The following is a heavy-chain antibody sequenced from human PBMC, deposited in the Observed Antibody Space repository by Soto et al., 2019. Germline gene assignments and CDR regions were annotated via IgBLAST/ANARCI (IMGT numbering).Heavy chain of an antibody. CDR2: IYWDDDK. J-gene: IGHJ4*02. V-gene: IGHV2-5*02. Sequence: QITLKESGPTLVKPTQTLTLTCTFSGFSLSTSGVGVGWIRQPPGKALDRLSLIYWDDDKRYSPSLKSRLTITKDTSKNQVVLTMTNMDPVDTATYYCVRRQTAFDYWGQGTLVTVSS. CDR3: VRRQTAFDY. CDR1: GFSLSTSGVG.